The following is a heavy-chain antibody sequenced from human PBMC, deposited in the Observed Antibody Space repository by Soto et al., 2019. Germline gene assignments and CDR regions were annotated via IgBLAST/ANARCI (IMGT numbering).Heavy chain of an antibody. CDR1: GFPFSDYY. D-gene: IGHD3-10*01. Sequence: PGGSLRLSCAASGFPFSDYYMSWIRQAPGKGLEWVSYISSSSSYTNYADSVKGRFTISRDDSKNTAYLQMNSLKTEDTAVYYCTRRGDGYYYYYYGMDVWGQGTTVTVSS. V-gene: IGHV3-11*03. CDR3: TRRGDGYYYYYYGMDV. J-gene: IGHJ6*02. CDR2: ISSSSSYT.